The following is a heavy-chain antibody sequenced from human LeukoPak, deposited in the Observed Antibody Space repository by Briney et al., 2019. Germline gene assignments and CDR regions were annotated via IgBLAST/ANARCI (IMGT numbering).Heavy chain of an antibody. D-gene: IGHD1-26*01. J-gene: IGHJ5*02. CDR2: INPNSGGT. CDR3: ARYIVGARGFDP. V-gene: IGHV1-2*02. CDR1: GYTFTGYY. Sequence: ASVKVSCMASGYTFTGYYMHWVRQAPGQGLEWMGWINPNSGGTNYAQKFQGRVTMTRDTSISTAYMELSRLRSDDTAVYYCARYIVGARGFDPWGQGTLVTVSS.